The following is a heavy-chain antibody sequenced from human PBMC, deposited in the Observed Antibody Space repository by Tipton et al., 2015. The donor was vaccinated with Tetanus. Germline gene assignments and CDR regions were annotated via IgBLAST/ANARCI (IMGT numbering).Heavy chain of an antibody. CDR3: ARIGWLQQNKPAFDI. CDR1: GGSISSYY. D-gene: IGHD6-19*01. CDR2: VHHSGST. J-gene: IGHJ3*02. Sequence: TLSLTCTVSGGSISSYYWTWIRQPPGRGLEWIGYVHHSGSTNYSPSLRSRVTLSVDTSKNQFSLKLSSVTAADTAVYYCARIGWLQQNKPAFDIWGQGTVVTVSS. V-gene: IGHV4-59*01.